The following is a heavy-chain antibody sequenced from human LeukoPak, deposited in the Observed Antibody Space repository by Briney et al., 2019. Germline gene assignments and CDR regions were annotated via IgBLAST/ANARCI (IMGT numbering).Heavy chain of an antibody. Sequence: GGSLRLTCAASRFTFSSYVMSWVRQAPGKGLERVSAITSGGSTYYADSVKGRFTISRDNSKNTLYLQMNSLRAEDTAVYYCAKAYYYDSSGSYYFDYWGQGTLVTVSS. CDR3: AKAYYYDSSGSYYFDY. D-gene: IGHD3-22*01. CDR2: ITSGGST. V-gene: IGHV3-23*01. J-gene: IGHJ4*02. CDR1: RFTFSSYV.